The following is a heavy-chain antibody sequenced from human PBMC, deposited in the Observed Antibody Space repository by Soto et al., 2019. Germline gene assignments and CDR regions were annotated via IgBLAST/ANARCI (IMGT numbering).Heavy chain of an antibody. J-gene: IGHJ3*02. Sequence: SETLSLTCTVSGGSISSYYWSWIRQPPGKGLEWIGYIYYSGSTNYNPSLKSRVTISVDTSKNQFSLKLSSVTAADTAVYYCARLGTRYCSGGSCYPDAFDIWGQGTMVTVSS. V-gene: IGHV4-59*08. CDR1: GGSISSYY. CDR2: IYYSGST. D-gene: IGHD2-15*01. CDR3: ARLGTRYCSGGSCYPDAFDI.